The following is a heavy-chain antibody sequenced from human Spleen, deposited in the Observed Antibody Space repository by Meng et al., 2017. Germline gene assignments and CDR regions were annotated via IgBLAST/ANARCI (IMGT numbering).Heavy chain of an antibody. CDR2: INHSGST. D-gene: IGHD4-11*01. CDR3: ARGPTTMAHDFDY. J-gene: IGHJ4*02. Sequence: QGHLQRGGSVLLKPSDTLSLTCVVSGGSFSDYYWSWIRQPPGKGLEWIGEINHSGSTNYNPSLESRATISVDTSQNNLSLKLSSVTAADSAVYYCARGPTTMAHDFDYWGQGTLVTVSS. CDR1: GGSFSDYY. V-gene: IGHV4-34*01.